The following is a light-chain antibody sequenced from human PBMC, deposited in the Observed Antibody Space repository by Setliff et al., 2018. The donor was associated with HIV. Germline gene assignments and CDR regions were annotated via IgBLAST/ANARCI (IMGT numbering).Light chain of an antibody. CDR1: SSDVGGYNY. Sequence: QSVLTQPASVSGSPGQSITTSCTGTSSDVGGYNYVSWYQQHPGKVPKLMIYDVSNRPSGVSNRFSGSKSGNTASLTISGLQAEDEADYYCSSYTSSSTLVVFGTGTKVTVL. J-gene: IGLJ1*01. CDR3: SSYTSSSTLVV. V-gene: IGLV2-14*03. CDR2: DVS.